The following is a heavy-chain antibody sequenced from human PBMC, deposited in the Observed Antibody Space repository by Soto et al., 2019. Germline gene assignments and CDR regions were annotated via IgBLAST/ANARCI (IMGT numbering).Heavy chain of an antibody. Sequence: QLQLQESGSGLVKPSQTLSLTCAVSGGSISSDGYSWSWVRQPPGKGLEWIGYIYHSGSTYYNPALKSGVTISLDRSKTQSSLKLSSVTAADTAVYYCARGQVVAAQHWGQGTLVTVSS. CDR3: ARGQVVAAQH. CDR1: GGSISSDGYS. J-gene: IGHJ4*02. D-gene: IGHD2-15*01. CDR2: IYHSGST. V-gene: IGHV4-30-2*01.